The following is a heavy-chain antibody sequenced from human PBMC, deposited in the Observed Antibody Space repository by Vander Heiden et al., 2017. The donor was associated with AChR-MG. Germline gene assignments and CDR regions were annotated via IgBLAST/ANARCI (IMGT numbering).Heavy chain of an antibody. D-gene: IGHD2-2*01. V-gene: IGHV3-74*01. J-gene: IGHJ4*02. CDR3: ARSSTVVPAAMRF. CDR1: GFPFSSYW. Sequence: EVQLVESGGGLVQPGGSLRLSCAASGFPFSSYWMRWVRQAPGKGLVWVSRINTDGSSTSYADSVKGRFTISRDNAKNTLYLQMNSLRAEDTALYYCARSSTVVPAAMRFWGQGTLLTVSS. CDR2: INTDGSST.